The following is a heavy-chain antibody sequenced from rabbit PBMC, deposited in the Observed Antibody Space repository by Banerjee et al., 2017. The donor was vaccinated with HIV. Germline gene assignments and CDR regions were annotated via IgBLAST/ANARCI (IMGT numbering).Heavy chain of an antibody. D-gene: IGHD1-1*01. CDR1: GIDFTSYYY. CDR2: IYTGNGNT. Sequence: QEQLEESGGGLVKPGGTLTLTCKASGIDFTSYYYMCWVRQAPGKGLELIACIYTGNGNTYYASWAKGRFTISKTSSTTVTLQMTSLTAADTATYFCARDRGYTMDGMDLWGPGTLVTVS. J-gene: IGHJ6*01. V-gene: IGHV1S45*01. CDR3: ARDRGYTMDGMDL.